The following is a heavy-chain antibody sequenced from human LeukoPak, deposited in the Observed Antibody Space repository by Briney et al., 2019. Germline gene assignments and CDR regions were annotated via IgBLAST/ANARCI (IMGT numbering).Heavy chain of an antibody. CDR3: ARDSSGWGLAV. J-gene: IGHJ6*02. V-gene: IGHV3-13*04. CDR1: GLTLNAYD. CDR2: IGHAGDT. Sequence: PGGPLRLSCAPAGLTLNAYDMHWVPQATGKGLEWVSYIGHAGDTYYAGSVKGRFTISREDATNSLFLQMNSLGVGDTAVYYCARDSSGWGLAVWGQGTTVTVSS. D-gene: IGHD6-19*01.